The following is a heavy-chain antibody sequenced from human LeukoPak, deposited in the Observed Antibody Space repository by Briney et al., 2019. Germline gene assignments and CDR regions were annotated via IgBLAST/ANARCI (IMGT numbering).Heavy chain of an antibody. CDR1: GFTFSSYA. J-gene: IGHJ6*03. CDR3: AARRGYYHYMDV. D-gene: IGHD3-3*01. V-gene: IGHV3-23*01. Sequence: PGGSLGLSCATSGFTFSSYAVAWVRQAPGKGLEWVSSISNTGSNTYYADSVKGRFTISRDNSKNTLSLQMNSLTAEDTAVYYCAARRGYYHYMDVWGKGTTVTVSS. CDR2: ISNTGSNT.